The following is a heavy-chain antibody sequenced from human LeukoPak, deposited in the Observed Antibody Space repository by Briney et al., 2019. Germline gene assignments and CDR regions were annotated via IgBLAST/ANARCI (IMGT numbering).Heavy chain of an antibody. J-gene: IGHJ5*02. CDR1: GGSISSGGYY. CDR2: IYYSGST. D-gene: IGHD1-14*01. CDR3: ARDNAELPYNWFDP. V-gene: IGHV4-31*03. Sequence: SETLSLTCTVSGGSISSGGYYWSWLRQHPGKGLEWIGYIYYSGSTYYNPSLKSRVTISVDTSKNQFSLKLSSVTAADTAVYYCARDNAELPYNWFDPWGQGTLVTVSS.